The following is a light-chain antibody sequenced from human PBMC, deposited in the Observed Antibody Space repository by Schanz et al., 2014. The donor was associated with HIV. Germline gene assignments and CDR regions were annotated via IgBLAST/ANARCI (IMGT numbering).Light chain of an antibody. CDR1: SSDVGGYNY. V-gene: IGLV2-8*01. CDR2: EVT. CDR3: SSYAGSNVI. Sequence: QSALTQPPSASGSPGQSVTISCTGTSSDVGGYNYVSWYQLRPGKAPQLMIYEVTKRPSWVPDRFSGSKSGNTASLTVSGLQAEDEADYYCSSYAGSNVIFGGGTKVT. J-gene: IGLJ2*01.